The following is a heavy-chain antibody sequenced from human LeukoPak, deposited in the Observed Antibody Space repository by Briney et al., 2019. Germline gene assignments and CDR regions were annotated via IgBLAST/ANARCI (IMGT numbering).Heavy chain of an antibody. V-gene: IGHV4-30-4*01. CDR2: IYYSGST. D-gene: IGHD5-24*01. J-gene: IGHJ4*02. Sequence: SQTLSLTCTVSGGSISSGDYYWSWIRQPPGKGLEWIGYIYYSGSTYYNPSLKSRVTISVDTSKNQFSLKLSSVTAADTAVYYCARGGAEMATIPLSGPYYFDYWGQGTLVTVSS. CDR3: ARGGAEMATIPLSGPYYFDY. CDR1: GGSISSGDYY.